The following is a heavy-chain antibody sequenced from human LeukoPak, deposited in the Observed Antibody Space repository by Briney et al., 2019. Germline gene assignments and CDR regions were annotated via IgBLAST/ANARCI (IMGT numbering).Heavy chain of an antibody. CDR3: ARDHVNYDILTGYFYYYYYMDV. D-gene: IGHD3-9*01. J-gene: IGHJ6*03. Sequence: SETLSLTCAVYGGSFSGYYWSWIRQPPGKGLEWIGEINHSGSTNYNPSLKSRVTISVDTSKNQFSLKLSSVTAADTAVYYCARDHVNYDILTGYFYYYYYMDVWGKGTTVTVSS. CDR2: INHSGST. CDR1: GGSFSGYY. V-gene: IGHV4-34*01.